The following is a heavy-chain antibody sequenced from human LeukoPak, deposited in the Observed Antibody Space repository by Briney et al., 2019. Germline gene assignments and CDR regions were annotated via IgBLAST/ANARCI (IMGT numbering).Heavy chain of an antibody. CDR2: ISAYNDNT. CDR1: GYSFSSYG. CDR3: ARDNSVEDTAWWFDP. J-gene: IGHJ5*02. Sequence: ASVKVSCKASGYSFSSYGISWVRQAPGQGLEWMGWISAYNDNTNYAQNLQGRVTMTRDMSTSTDYMELSSLRSEDTAVYYCARDNSVEDTAWWFDPWGQGTLVTVSS. V-gene: IGHV1-18*01. D-gene: IGHD4-23*01.